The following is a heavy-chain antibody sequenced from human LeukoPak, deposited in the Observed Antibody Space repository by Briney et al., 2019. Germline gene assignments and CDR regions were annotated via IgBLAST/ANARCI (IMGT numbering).Heavy chain of an antibody. J-gene: IGHJ4*02. CDR3: ARSPVGVRKKHDF. Sequence: GASVRVSCKPSGYTFTSYDINWVRQATGQGLEWMGWMNPTSGHTGYAQKFQGRVTMTRDTSISTAYMELNSLTSEDTAVYYCARSPVGVRKKHDFWGQGTLVIVSS. CDR2: MNPTSGHT. V-gene: IGHV1-8*01. CDR1: GYTFTSYD. D-gene: IGHD3-10*01.